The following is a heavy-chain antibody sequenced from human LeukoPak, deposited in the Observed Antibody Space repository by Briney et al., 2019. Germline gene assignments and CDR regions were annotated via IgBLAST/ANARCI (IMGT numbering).Heavy chain of an antibody. CDR3: ARDVYSGYGTDY. Sequence: ASVKVSCKASGGTFSSYAISWVRQAPGQGLEWMGWISAYNGNTNYAQKLQGRVTMTTDTSTSTAYMELRSLRSDDTAVYYCARDVYSGYGTDYWGQGTLVTVSS. CDR1: GGTFSSYA. J-gene: IGHJ4*02. D-gene: IGHD5-12*01. CDR2: ISAYNGNT. V-gene: IGHV1-18*01.